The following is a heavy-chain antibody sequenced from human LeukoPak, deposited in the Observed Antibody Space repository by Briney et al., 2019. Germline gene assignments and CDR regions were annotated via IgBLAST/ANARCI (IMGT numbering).Heavy chain of an antibody. CDR3: AKDRGRFLEWLFVN. V-gene: IGHV3-21*04. CDR1: GFTFSSYS. D-gene: IGHD3-3*01. CDR2: ISSSSSYI. J-gene: IGHJ1*01. Sequence: GGSLRLSCAASGFTFSSYSMNWVRQAPGKGLEWVSSISSSSSYIYYADSVKGRFTISRDNSKNTLYLQMNSLRAEDTAVYYCAKDRGRFLEWLFVNWGQGPLVTVSS.